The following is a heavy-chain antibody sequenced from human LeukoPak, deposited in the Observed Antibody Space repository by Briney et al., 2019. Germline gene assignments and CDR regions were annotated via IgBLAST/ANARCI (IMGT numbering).Heavy chain of an antibody. CDR3: ARGGIRQVPFDY. Sequence: PGGSLRLSCAASGFTFSRYAMHWVRQAPGKGLEWVAIISYDGSNKYYADSMKGQFTISRDNSKNTLYLQMNSLRAEDTAVYYCARGGIRQVPFDYWGQGTLVTVSS. CDR2: ISYDGSNK. CDR1: GFTFSRYA. J-gene: IGHJ4*02. D-gene: IGHD3-16*01. V-gene: IGHV3-30*04.